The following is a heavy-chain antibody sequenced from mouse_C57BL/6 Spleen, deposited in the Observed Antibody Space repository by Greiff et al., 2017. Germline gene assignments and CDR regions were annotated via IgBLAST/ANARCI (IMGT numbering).Heavy chain of an antibody. Sequence: QVQLKQSGAELVRPGTSVKVSCKASGYAFTNYLIEWVKQRPGQGLEWIGVINPGSGGTNSNEKFKGKATLTADKSSSTAYMQLSSLTSEDSAVYFCARNGGSRFDYWGQGTTLTVSS. CDR2: INPGSGGT. D-gene: IGHD1-1*01. V-gene: IGHV1-54*01. J-gene: IGHJ2*01. CDR3: ARNGGSRFDY. CDR1: GYAFTNYL.